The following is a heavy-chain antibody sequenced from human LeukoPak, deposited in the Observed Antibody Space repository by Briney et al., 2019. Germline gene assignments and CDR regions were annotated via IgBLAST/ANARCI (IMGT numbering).Heavy chain of an antibody. J-gene: IGHJ5*02. D-gene: IGHD3-3*01. CDR1: GGSISSYY. CDR2: IYTSGST. Sequence: SETLSLTCTVSGGSISSYYWSWIRQPAGKGLEWIGRIYTSGSTNYNPSLKSRVTMSVDTSKNQFSPKLSSVTAADTAVYYCAREEAIFGVVITNNWFDPWGQGTLVTVSS. V-gene: IGHV4-4*07. CDR3: AREEAIFGVVITNNWFDP.